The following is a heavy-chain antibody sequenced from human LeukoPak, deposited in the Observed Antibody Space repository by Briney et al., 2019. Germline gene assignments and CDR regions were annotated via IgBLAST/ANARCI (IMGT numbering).Heavy chain of an antibody. D-gene: IGHD3-10*02. CDR1: GLSFNSYG. V-gene: IGHV3-23*01. CDR3: AKDPRGSHYVDDAFDI. Sequence: GGSLRLSCAASGLSFNSYGMSWIRQAPGKGLEWVSAISDSAVNTYYAASVKGRFTVSRDNSNSTLYLQMNSLRAEDTAVYYCAKDPRGSHYVDDAFDIWGQGTMVTVSS. J-gene: IGHJ3*02. CDR2: ISDSAVNT.